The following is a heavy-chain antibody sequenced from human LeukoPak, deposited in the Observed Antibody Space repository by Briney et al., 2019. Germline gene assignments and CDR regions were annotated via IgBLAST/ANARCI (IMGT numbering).Heavy chain of an antibody. V-gene: IGHV3-23*01. CDR1: GFTFSSYG. Sequence: QSGGSLRLSCAASGFTFSSYGMHWVRQAPGKGLEWVSTIVGSGGSTFYADSVKGRFTISRDDSKNTLYLQMNSLRAEDTALYYCAKDPRIAVAGTPYYFDCWGQGTLVTVSS. D-gene: IGHD6-13*01. J-gene: IGHJ4*02. CDR3: AKDPRIAVAGTPYYFDC. CDR2: IVGSGGST.